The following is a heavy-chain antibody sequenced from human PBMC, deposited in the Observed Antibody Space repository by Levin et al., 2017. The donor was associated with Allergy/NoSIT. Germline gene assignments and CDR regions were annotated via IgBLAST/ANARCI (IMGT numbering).Heavy chain of an antibody. D-gene: IGHD3-22*01. J-gene: IGHJ4*02. CDR3: ARGSSFFDSSESPFGY. Sequence: SETLSLTCAVYGGSFSGYYWNWIRQPPGKGLEWIGQINHSGSTNYNPSLKSRVTISLDTSKNQFSLKLSSVTDADTAVYYCARGSSFFDSSESPFGYWGQGTLVTVSS. CDR1: GGSFSGYY. V-gene: IGHV4-34*01. CDR2: INHSGST.